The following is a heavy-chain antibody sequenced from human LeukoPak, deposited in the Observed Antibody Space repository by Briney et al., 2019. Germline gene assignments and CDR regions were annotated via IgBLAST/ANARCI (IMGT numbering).Heavy chain of an antibody. J-gene: IGHJ5*02. CDR1: GYTFTSYD. CDR3: ARGPPVTTFQRWFDP. Sequence: ASVKVSCKASGYTFTSYDINWVRQATGQGLEWMGWMNPNSGNTGYAQKFQGRVTMTRNTSISTAYMELSSLRSEDTAVSYCARGPPVTTFQRWFDPWGQGTLVTVSS. CDR2: MNPNSGNT. D-gene: IGHD4-11*01. V-gene: IGHV1-8*01.